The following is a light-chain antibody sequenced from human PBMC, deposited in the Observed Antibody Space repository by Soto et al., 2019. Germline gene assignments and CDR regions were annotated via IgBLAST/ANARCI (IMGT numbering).Light chain of an antibody. V-gene: IGLV2-14*01. J-gene: IGLJ1*01. CDR2: EVN. CDR3: SSYRSGSTKI. CDR1: SSDIGGYKY. Sequence: QSALTQPASVSGSPGQSITISCTGTSSDIGGYKYVSWYQQYPGKAPKLMIYEVNYRPSGVSNRFSGSKSGNTASLTISGLQAEDEAEYYCSSYRSGSTKIFGSGPKLTVL.